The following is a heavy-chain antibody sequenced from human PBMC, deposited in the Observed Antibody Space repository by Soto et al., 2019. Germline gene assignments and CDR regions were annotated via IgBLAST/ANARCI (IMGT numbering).Heavy chain of an antibody. Sequence: QVQLVESGGGVVQPGRSLRLSCAASGFTFSSYGMHWVRQAPGKGLEWVAVISYDGSNKYYADSVKGRFTISRDNSKNTLYLQMNSLRAADTAVYYCAKDLSHCSGGSCYSHYYYYGMDVWGQGTTVTVSS. CDR1: GFTFSSYG. J-gene: IGHJ6*02. CDR3: AKDLSHCSGGSCYSHYYYYGMDV. D-gene: IGHD2-15*01. CDR2: ISYDGSNK. V-gene: IGHV3-30*18.